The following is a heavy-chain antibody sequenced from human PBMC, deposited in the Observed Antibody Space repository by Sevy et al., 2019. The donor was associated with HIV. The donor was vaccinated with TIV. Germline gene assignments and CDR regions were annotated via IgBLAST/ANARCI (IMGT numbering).Heavy chain of an antibody. J-gene: IGHJ4*02. CDR3: ATDYDFWSGYLDY. V-gene: IGHV3-21*01. CDR2: ISSSSSYI. CDR1: GFTFSSYT. D-gene: IGHD3-3*01. Sequence: GGSLRLSCAASGFTFSSYTMNWVRQAPGKGLEWVSSISSSSSYINYADSVKGRFTISRDNAKNSLYLQMNSLRAEDTAVYYCATDYDFWSGYLDYWGQGTLVTVSS.